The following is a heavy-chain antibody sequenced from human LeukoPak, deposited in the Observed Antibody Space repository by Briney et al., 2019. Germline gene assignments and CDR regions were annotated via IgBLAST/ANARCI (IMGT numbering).Heavy chain of an antibody. J-gene: IGHJ6*02. CDR3: ARSSPRELLHGMDV. CDR2: ISGSGGST. Sequence: PGGSLRLSCAASGFTFSSYAMSWVRQAPGKGLEWVSAISGSGGSTYYADSVKGRFTISRDNSKNTLYLQMNSLRAEDTAVYYCARSSPRELLHGMDVWGQGTTVTVSS. D-gene: IGHD1-26*01. V-gene: IGHV3-23*01. CDR1: GFTFSSYA.